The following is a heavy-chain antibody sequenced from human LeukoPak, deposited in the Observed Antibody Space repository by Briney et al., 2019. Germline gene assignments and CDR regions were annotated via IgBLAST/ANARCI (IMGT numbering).Heavy chain of an antibody. D-gene: IGHD6-19*01. J-gene: IGHJ3*02. CDR3: ATVRGQDSSRPWPDAFDI. V-gene: IGHV1-24*01. CDR2: FDPEDGET. Sequence: ASVKVSCKVSGYTLTELSMHWVRQAPGKGLEWMGGFDPEDGETIYAQKFQGRVTMTEDTSTDTAYMELSSLRSEDTAVYYCATVRGQDSSRPWPDAFDIWGQGTMVTVSS. CDR1: GYTLTELS.